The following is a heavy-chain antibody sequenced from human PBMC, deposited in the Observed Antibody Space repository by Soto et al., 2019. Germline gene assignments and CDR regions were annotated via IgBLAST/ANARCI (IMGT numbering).Heavy chain of an antibody. CDR2: ISGSGGST. Sequence: PGGSLRLSCAASGFTFSIFAMSWVRQSPGKGLDWVSTISGSGGSTYYADAVKGRFTISRDNSIGTLYLQMKSLRVEDTAIYYCAKEVSLGSTVDLGYWGQGALVTVSS. J-gene: IGHJ4*02. V-gene: IGHV3-23*01. CDR3: AKEVSLGSTVDLGY. D-gene: IGHD7-27*01. CDR1: GFTFSIFA.